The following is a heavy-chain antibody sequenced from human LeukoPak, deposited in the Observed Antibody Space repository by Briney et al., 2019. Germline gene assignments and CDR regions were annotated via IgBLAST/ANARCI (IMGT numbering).Heavy chain of an antibody. CDR2: ISSSGST. D-gene: IGHD3-10*01. Sequence: PSETLSLTCTVSGDSISSGDYYWSWIRQPAGKGLEWIGRISSSGSTNYNPSLKSRVTISVDTSKNQFSLKLSSVTAADTAVYYCARGLDNYGSGSSDWGQGTLVTVSS. V-gene: IGHV4-61*02. J-gene: IGHJ4*02. CDR3: ARGLDNYGSGSSD. CDR1: GDSISSGDYY.